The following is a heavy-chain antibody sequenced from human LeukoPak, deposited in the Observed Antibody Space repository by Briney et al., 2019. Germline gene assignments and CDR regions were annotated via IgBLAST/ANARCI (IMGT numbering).Heavy chain of an antibody. CDR2: FDPEDGET. Sequence: ASVKVSCKVSGYTLTELSMHWVRQAPGKGLEWMGGFDPEDGETIYAQKLQGRVTMTTDTSTSTAYMELRSLRSDDTAVYYCARVSQGSHAFDTWGQGTMVTVSS. CDR1: GYTLTELS. J-gene: IGHJ3*02. CDR3: ARVSQGSHAFDT. V-gene: IGHV1-24*01.